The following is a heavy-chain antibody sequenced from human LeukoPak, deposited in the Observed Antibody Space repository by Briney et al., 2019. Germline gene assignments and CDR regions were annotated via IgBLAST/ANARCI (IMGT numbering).Heavy chain of an antibody. CDR2: ISYDGSNK. J-gene: IGHJ2*01. CDR3: AKDLGGGSGCYDL. V-gene: IGHV3-30*18. CDR1: GYTFSSYG. Sequence: GGSLRLSCAASGYTFSSYGMHWVRQAPGKGLESVAIISYDGSNKYYADSVQGQFTISRDNSKNTLYLQMNSLRAEDTAVYYCAKDLGGGSGCYDLWGRGTLVTVSS. D-gene: IGHD6-19*01.